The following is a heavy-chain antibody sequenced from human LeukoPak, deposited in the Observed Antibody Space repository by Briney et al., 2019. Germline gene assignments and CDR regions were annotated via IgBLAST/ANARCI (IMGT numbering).Heavy chain of an antibody. V-gene: IGHV3-30-3*01. CDR1: GFTFSSYA. J-gene: IGHJ4*02. CDR2: ISYDGSNK. D-gene: IGHD2-15*01. CDR3: ARGVGYCSGGSCHYYFDY. Sequence: GRSLRLSCAASGFTFSSYAMHWARQAPGKGLEWVAVISYDGSNKYYADSVKGRFTISRDNSKNTLYLQMNSLRAEDTAVYYCARGVGYCSGGSCHYYFDYWGQGTLVTVSS.